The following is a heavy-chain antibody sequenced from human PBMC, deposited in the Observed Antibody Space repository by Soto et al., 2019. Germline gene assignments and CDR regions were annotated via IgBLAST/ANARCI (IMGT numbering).Heavy chain of an antibody. J-gene: IGHJ5*02. CDR2: LYNTGST. Sequence: SETLSLTCTVSGASISRYYWSWIRQSPGKGLEWIGYLYNTGSTIYNPSLKSRVTISVDTSKNQFSLKMNSVTAADTAVYYCARARIAAAGTYWFDPWGQGTLVTVSS. CDR1: GASISRYY. CDR3: ARARIAAAGTYWFDP. D-gene: IGHD6-13*01. V-gene: IGHV4-59*01.